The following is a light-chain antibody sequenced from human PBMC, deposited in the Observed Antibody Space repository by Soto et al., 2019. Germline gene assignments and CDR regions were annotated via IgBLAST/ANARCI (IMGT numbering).Light chain of an antibody. CDR3: CSYGGGNNFYV. J-gene: IGLJ1*01. CDR2: EVS. Sequence: QAALTRPPSASGSPGKSVTIACTGTSSDIGTYDYVSWYQHLPDKAPKLIIYEVSKRPSGVPDRFSGSKSGNTASLTVSGLQAEDEGDYYCCSYGGGNNFYVFGTGTKVTVL. V-gene: IGLV2-8*01. CDR1: SSDIGTYDY.